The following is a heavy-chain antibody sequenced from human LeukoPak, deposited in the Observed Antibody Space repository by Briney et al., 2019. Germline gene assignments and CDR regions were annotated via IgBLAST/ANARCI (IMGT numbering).Heavy chain of an antibody. V-gene: IGHV4-59*01. D-gene: IGHD3-22*01. Sequence: PSETLSLTCAVYGGSFSGYYWSWIRQPPGKGLEWIGYIYYSGSTNYNPSLKSRVTISVDTSKNQFSLKLSSVTAADTAVYYCAGQKGAYYYDSSGPLWGQGTLVTVSS. CDR1: GGSFSGYY. J-gene: IGHJ4*02. CDR2: IYYSGST. CDR3: AGQKGAYYYDSSGPL.